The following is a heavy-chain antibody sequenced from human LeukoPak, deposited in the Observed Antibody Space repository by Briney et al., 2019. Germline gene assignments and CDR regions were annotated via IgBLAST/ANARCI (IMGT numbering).Heavy chain of an antibody. J-gene: IGHJ6*02. CDR3: ARDRPSKNYYYGMDV. CDR2: IYTGGTI. CDR1: GFTVSDTY. V-gene: IGHV3-53*01. Sequence: GGSLRLSCAASGFTVSDTYMSWVRQAPGKGLEWVSVIYTGGTIYYADSVKGRFTISRDNSKNTLYLQMHSLRAEDTAVYYCARDRPSKNYYYGMDVWGQGTTVTVS.